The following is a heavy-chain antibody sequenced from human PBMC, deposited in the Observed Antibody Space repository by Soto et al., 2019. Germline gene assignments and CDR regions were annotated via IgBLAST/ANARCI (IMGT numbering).Heavy chain of an antibody. Sequence: QVQLVESGGGVVQTGRSLRLSCAASGFTFSTDGMHWVRQAPGKGLAWVAVIWDDGSNQYYADSVEGRLTISRDNSKSTLYLQMDSLRPEDTAVYYCAKGGSSGWDLDYWGQGTLVTVSS. V-gene: IGHV3-30*18. D-gene: IGHD6-19*01. CDR2: IWDDGSNQ. CDR3: AKGGSSGWDLDY. J-gene: IGHJ4*02. CDR1: GFTFSTDG.